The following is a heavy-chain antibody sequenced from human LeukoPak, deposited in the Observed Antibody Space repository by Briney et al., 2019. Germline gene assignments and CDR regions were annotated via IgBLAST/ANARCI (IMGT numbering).Heavy chain of an antibody. CDR2: ISGSGGST. CDR1: GFTFSSYA. CDR3: AKDGAGETGYFDY. V-gene: IGHV3-23*01. J-gene: IGHJ4*02. Sequence: GGSLRLSCAASGFTFSSYAMSWVRQAPGKGLEWVSAISGSGGSTYYADSVKGRFTISRDNSENTLYLQMNSLRAEDTAVYYCAKDGAGETGYFDYWGQGTLVTVSS. D-gene: IGHD3-16*01.